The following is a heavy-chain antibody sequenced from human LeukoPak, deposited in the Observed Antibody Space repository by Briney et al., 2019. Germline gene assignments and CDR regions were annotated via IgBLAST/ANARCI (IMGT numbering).Heavy chain of an antibody. V-gene: IGHV3-48*01. CDR1: GFTFSTYT. Sequence: PGGSLRLSCAASGFTFSTYTMNWVRQPPGKGLEWVSNIGTSSSTTYYADSVKGRFTISRDNAKNSLYLQMNSLRADDTAVYYCARFAAGGSYYYYMDVWGKGTTVTASS. CDR3: ARFAAGGSYYYYMDV. D-gene: IGHD6-25*01. CDR2: IGTSSSTT. J-gene: IGHJ6*03.